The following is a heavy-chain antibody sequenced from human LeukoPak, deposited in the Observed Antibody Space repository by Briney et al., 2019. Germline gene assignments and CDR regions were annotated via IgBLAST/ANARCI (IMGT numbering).Heavy chain of an antibody. J-gene: IGHJ4*02. Sequence: ASVKVSCKASGYTFTGYYMHWVRQAPGQGLEWTGWINPNSGGTNYAQKFQGRVTMTRDTSISTAYMELSRLRSDDTAVYYCARDSYYSGYSSGWWGYYFDYWGQGTLVTVSS. CDR2: INPNSGGT. D-gene: IGHD6-19*01. V-gene: IGHV1-2*02. CDR3: ARDSYYSGYSSGWWGYYFDY. CDR1: GYTFTGYY.